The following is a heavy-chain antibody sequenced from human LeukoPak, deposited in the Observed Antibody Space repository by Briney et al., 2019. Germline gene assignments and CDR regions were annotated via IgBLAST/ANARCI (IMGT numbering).Heavy chain of an antibody. CDR1: GFTLSGYE. CDR2: ISTSGTII. J-gene: IGHJ4*02. Sequence: PGGSLRLSCAASGFTLSGYEMNWVRQAPGKGLEWVSYISTSGTIIYYADSVKGRFTISRDNAKNSLYLQMNSLRAEDTAVYYCARDNTPNYYGSGQSSDYWGQGTLVTVSS. CDR3: ARDNTPNYYGSGQSSDY. D-gene: IGHD3-10*01. V-gene: IGHV3-48*03.